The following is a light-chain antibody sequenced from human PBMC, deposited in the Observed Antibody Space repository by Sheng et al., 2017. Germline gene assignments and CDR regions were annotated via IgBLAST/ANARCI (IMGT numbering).Light chain of an antibody. CDR1: SSNIGAGYK. CDR2: DNI. J-gene: IGLJ3*02. CDR3: QSHDSSLSGSV. V-gene: IGLV1-40*01. Sequence: QPVLTQPPSVSGAPGQRVSISCTGSSSNIGAGYKVHWYQHLPGTAPRLLIYDNINRPSGVPDRFSGSKSGTSASLAITGLQTDDEADYYCQSHDSSLSGSVFGGGTKLTVL.